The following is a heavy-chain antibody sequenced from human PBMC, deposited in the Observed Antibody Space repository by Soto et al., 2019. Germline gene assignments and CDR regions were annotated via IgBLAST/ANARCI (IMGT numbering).Heavy chain of an antibody. CDR1: GGSISSGDYY. CDR2: IYYSGST. V-gene: IGHV4-30-4*01. CDR3: ARVDMVRGVSAFDI. D-gene: IGHD3-10*01. J-gene: IGHJ3*02. Sequence: SETLSLTCTVSGGSISSGDYYWSWIRQPPGKGLEWIGYIYYSGSTYYNPSLKSRVTISVDTSKNQFSLKLSSVTAADTAVHYCARVDMVRGVSAFDIWGQGTMVTVSS.